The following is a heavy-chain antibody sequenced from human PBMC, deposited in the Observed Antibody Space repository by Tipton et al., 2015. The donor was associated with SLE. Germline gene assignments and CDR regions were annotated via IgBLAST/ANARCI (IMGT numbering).Heavy chain of an antibody. CDR3: ARDLSGSYYVPYYYGMDV. Sequence: TLSLTCTVSGGSISSGYYWGWIRQPPGKGLEWIGSIYHSGSTYYNPSLKSRVTISVDTSKNQFSLKLSSVTAADTAVYYCARDLSGSYYVPYYYGMDVWGQGTTVTVSS. J-gene: IGHJ6*02. D-gene: IGHD1-26*01. CDR1: GGSISSGYY. CDR2: IYHSGST. V-gene: IGHV4-38-2*02.